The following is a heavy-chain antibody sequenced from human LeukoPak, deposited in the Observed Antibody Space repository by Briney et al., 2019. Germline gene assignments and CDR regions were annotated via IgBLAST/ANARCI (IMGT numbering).Heavy chain of an antibody. D-gene: IGHD6-19*01. J-gene: IGHJ6*03. CDR2: IYYSGST. Sequence: SETLSLTCTVSGGSISSSSYYWGWIRQPPGKGLEWIGSIYYSGSTYYNPSLKSRVTISVDTSKNQFSLKLSSVTAADTAVYYCAGVDLGEAVAGIDYYYYMDVWGKGTTVTVSS. CDR3: AGVDLGEAVAGIDYYYYMDV. CDR1: GGSISSSSYY. V-gene: IGHV4-39*07.